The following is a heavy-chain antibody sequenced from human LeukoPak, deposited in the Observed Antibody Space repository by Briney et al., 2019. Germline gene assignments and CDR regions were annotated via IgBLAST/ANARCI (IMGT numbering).Heavy chain of an antibody. V-gene: IGHV3-74*01. CDR2: IKSDGGST. CDR1: GFTFSSHW. CDR3: TTTMSSEPYY. J-gene: IGHJ4*02. D-gene: IGHD3-22*01. Sequence: AGGSLRLSCAASGFTFSSHWMHWVRQAPGKGLVWVSRIKSDGGSTSYADSVKGRFTISRDNAKNTLYLQMNSLRAEDTAVYYCTTTMSSEPYYWGQGTLVTVSS.